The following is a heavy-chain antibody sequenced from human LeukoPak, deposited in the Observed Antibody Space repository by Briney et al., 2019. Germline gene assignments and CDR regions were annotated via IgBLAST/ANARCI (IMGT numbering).Heavy chain of an antibody. Sequence: ASVKVSCKASGYTFTGYYIHWVRQAPGQGLEWMGWINPNSGGTNYAQKFQDRSTMTRDTSINTAYLELSSLRIDDTAVYYCARDRPGGELVDYWGQGTLVTVSS. CDR3: ARDRPGGELVDY. CDR1: GYTFTGYY. V-gene: IGHV1-2*02. CDR2: INPNSGGT. J-gene: IGHJ4*02. D-gene: IGHD1-7*01.